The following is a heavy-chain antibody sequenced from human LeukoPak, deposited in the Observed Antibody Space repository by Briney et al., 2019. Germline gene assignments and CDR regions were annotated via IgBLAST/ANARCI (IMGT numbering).Heavy chain of an antibody. Sequence: ASVKVSCKASGYTFTGYYMHWVRQAPGQGLEWMGWINPSSGGTNYAQKFQGRVTMTRDTSISTAYMELSRLRSDDTAVYYCARDRTRTGYSSGWYHDYWGQGTLVTASS. D-gene: IGHD6-19*01. J-gene: IGHJ4*02. CDR2: INPSSGGT. CDR3: ARDRTRTGYSSGWYHDY. V-gene: IGHV1-2*02. CDR1: GYTFTGYY.